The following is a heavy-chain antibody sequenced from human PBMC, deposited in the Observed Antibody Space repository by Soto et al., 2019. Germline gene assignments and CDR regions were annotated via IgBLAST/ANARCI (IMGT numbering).Heavy chain of an antibody. CDR3: ARDLRGYSYGAADYYYYYGMDV. V-gene: IGHV4-31*03. CDR1: GGSISSGGYY. J-gene: IGHJ6*02. D-gene: IGHD5-18*01. Sequence: QVQLQESGPGLVKPSQTLSLTCTVSGGSISSGGYYWSWIRPHPGKGLEWIGYIYYSGSTYYNPSLKSRVTISVDTSKNQFSLKLSSVTAADTAVYYCARDLRGYSYGAADYYYYYGMDVWGQGTTVTVSS. CDR2: IYYSGST.